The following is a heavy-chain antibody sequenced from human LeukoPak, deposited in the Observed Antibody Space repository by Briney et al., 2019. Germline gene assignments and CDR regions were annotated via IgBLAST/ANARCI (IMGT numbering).Heavy chain of an antibody. D-gene: IGHD2-21*01. CDR3: TRGRWRWLDLGSSNWFDP. V-gene: IGHV1-8*01. Sequence: GASVKVSCKASGYTFTSYDINWVRQATGQGLEWMGWMNPNSGNTGYAQKFQGRVTMTRNTSISTAYMELSSLRSEDTAVYYCTRGRWRWLDLGSSNWFDPWGQGTLVTVSS. CDR2: MNPNSGNT. CDR1: GYTFTSYD. J-gene: IGHJ5*02.